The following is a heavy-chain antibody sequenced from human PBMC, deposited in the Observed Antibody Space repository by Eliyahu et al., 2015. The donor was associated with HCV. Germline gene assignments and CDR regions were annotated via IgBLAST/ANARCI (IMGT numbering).Heavy chain of an antibody. V-gene: IGHV3-49*02. CDR2: IKSRALGGEI. CDR1: GLPFXYYX. D-gene: IGHD1-1*01. Sequence: DVDVVQSVGQTVLPGRSLRLACSASGLPFXYYXXAWVRQGPDMGLGWIAIIKSRALGGEIEYASSVRGRFSIFRDDSRNTVYLQMNFVRDDDGAVYFCATSTTHPAIHWPVFEFWGPGTRVTV. CDR3: ATSTTHPAIHWPVFEF. J-gene: IGHJ1*01.